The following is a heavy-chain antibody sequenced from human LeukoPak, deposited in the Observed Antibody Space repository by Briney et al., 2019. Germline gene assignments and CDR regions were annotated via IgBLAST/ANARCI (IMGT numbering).Heavy chain of an antibody. CDR1: GFTFSDYP. Sequence: GGSLRLSCAASGFTFSDYPMSWVRQAPGKGLEWVSAISRLAGSTAYADSVNGRFTISRDNSQNTLFLQMNSLRVDDTAMYYCAKDVRDYYGTGTLNFASWGQGTLVSVSS. CDR2: ISRLAGST. D-gene: IGHD3-10*01. J-gene: IGHJ4*02. V-gene: IGHV3-23*01. CDR3: AKDVRDYYGTGTLNFAS.